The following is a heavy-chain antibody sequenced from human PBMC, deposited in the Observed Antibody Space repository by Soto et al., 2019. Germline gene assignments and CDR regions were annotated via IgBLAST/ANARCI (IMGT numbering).Heavy chain of an antibody. Sequence: ASVKVSCKASGYTFTSYDINWVRQATGQGFEYLGWMNPNSGNTGYVKKFQGRVTMTRDTSMSTAYMELRSLRSDDTAVYYCARGVGSGRYYNQYNWFDPWGQGTLVTVSS. V-gene: IGHV1-8*01. D-gene: IGHD3-10*01. CDR2: MNPNSGNT. CDR3: ARGVGSGRYYNQYNWFDP. J-gene: IGHJ5*02. CDR1: GYTFTSYD.